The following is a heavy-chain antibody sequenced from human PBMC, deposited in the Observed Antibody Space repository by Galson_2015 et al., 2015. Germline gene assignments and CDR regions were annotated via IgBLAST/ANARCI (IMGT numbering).Heavy chain of an antibody. CDR3: GSSTGAVGARGAFDI. CDR2: INAGNGNT. V-gene: IGHV1-3*01. D-gene: IGHD6-19*01. Sequence: SVKVSCKASGYTFTSYAMHWVRQAPGQRLEWMGWINAGNGNTKYSQKFQGRVTITRDTSASTAYMELSSLRSEDTAVYYCGSSTGAVGARGAFDIWGQGTMVTVSS. J-gene: IGHJ3*02. CDR1: GYTFTSYA.